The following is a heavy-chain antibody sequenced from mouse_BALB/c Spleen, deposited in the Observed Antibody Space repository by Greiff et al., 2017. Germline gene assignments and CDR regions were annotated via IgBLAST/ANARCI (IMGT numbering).Heavy chain of an antibody. CDR2: ILPGSGST. CDR3: ARFGNYWAMDY. D-gene: IGHD2-1*01. Sequence: VQRVESGAELMKPGASVKISCKATGYTFSSYWIEWVKQRPGHGLEWIGEILPGSGSTNYNEKFKGKATFTADTSSNTAYMQLSSLTSEDSAVYYCARFGNYWAMDYWGQGTSVTVSS. J-gene: IGHJ4*01. V-gene: IGHV1-9*01. CDR1: GYTFSSYW.